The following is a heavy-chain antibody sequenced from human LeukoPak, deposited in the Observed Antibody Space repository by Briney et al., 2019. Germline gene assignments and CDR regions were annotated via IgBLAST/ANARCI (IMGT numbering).Heavy chain of an antibody. V-gene: IGHV3-30*18. CDR3: AKTVGSRFDY. D-gene: IGHD4-23*01. J-gene: IGHJ4*02. CDR2: ISYDGSNK. CDR1: GFTFSSYG. Sequence: GRPLRLSCAASGFTFSSYGMHWVRQAPGKGLEWVAVISYDGSNKYYADSVKGRFTISRDNSKNTLYLQMNSLRAEDTAVYYCAKTVGSRFDYWGQGTLVTVSS.